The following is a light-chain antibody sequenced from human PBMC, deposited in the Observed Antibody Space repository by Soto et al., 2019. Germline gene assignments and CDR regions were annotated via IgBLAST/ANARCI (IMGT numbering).Light chain of an antibody. CDR2: GAS. Sequence: EIVMTQSPATLSVSPGERATLSCRASQSVSRNLAWYQQKPGQAPRLLIYGASTRATGIPARFSGSGSGTEFTLTISSLQSEDFAVYDCQQYNNWPPLTFGGGTKVEIK. V-gene: IGKV3-15*01. CDR1: QSVSRN. CDR3: QQYNNWPPLT. J-gene: IGKJ4*01.